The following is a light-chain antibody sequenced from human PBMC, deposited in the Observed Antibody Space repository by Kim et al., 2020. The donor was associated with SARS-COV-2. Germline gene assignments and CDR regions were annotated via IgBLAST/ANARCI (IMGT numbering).Light chain of an antibody. V-gene: IGKV1-39*01. CDR3: QQSYSTPQT. Sequence: ATVGETSTITGRTSRRVSTYLYWYQQKPGKAPNVLIVAASTLQSAVPSRFSGSGSGTDFTLTISSLQPEDFATYYCQQSYSTPQTFGQGTKVDIK. CDR1: RRVSTY. CDR2: AAS. J-gene: IGKJ1*01.